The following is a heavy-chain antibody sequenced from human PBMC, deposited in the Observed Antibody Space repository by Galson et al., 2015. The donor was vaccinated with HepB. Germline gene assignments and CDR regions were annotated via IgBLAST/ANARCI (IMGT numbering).Heavy chain of an antibody. CDR1: GFTFSSYA. V-gene: IGHV3-30-3*01. Sequence: SLRLSCAASGFTFSSYAIHWVRQAPGKGLEWVALISYDGSKEYYADSVKGRFTISRDSSKNTVFLQMNSLRAEDTALYYCARHISGSYAFDYWGQGTLVTASS. J-gene: IGHJ4*02. D-gene: IGHD1-26*01. CDR2: ISYDGSKE. CDR3: ARHISGSYAFDY.